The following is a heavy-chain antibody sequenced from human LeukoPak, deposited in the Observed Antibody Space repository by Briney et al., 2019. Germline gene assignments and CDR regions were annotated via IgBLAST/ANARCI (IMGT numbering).Heavy chain of an antibody. CDR3: ARQVEGYSGYDSLDY. CDR1: GGSVSSGSYY. D-gene: IGHD5-12*01. Sequence: SETLSLTCTVSGGSVSSGSYYWSWIRQPPGKGLEWIGSIYYSGSTYYNPSLKSRVTISVDTSKNQFSLKLSSVTAADTAVYYCARQVEGYSGYDSLDYWGQGTLVTVSS. J-gene: IGHJ4*02. V-gene: IGHV4-39*01. CDR2: IYYSGST.